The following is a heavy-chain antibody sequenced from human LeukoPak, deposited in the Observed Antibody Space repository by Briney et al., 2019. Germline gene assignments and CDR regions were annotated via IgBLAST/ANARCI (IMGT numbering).Heavy chain of an antibody. Sequence: GGSLRLSCAASGFTFSSYAMHWVRQAPGKGLEWVAVISYDGSSKYYADSVKGRFTISRDNSKNTLYLQMNSLRAEDTAVYYCASALVDTAMVDYWGQGTLVTVSS. CDR3: ASALVDTAMVDY. CDR2: ISYDGSSK. CDR1: GFTFSSYA. V-gene: IGHV3-30-3*01. J-gene: IGHJ4*02. D-gene: IGHD5-18*01.